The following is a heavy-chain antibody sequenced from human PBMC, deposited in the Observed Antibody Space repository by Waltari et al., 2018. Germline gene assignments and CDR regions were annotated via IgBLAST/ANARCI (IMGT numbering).Heavy chain of an antibody. CDR1: GFTFSSYA. Sequence: EVQLLESGGGLVQPGGSLRLSCAASGFTFSSYAMGWVRQAPGKGLEWVSAISGSGGSTYYADSVKGRFTISRDNSKNTLYLQMNSLRAEDTAVYYCAKDRIYYYGSGSYYSTFDYWGQGTLVTVSS. CDR3: AKDRIYYYGSGSYYSTFDY. CDR2: ISGSGGST. D-gene: IGHD3-10*01. V-gene: IGHV3-23*01. J-gene: IGHJ4*02.